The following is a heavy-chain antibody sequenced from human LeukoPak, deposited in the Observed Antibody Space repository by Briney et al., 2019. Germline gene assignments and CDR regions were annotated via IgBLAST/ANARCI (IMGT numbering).Heavy chain of an antibody. V-gene: IGHV4-39*07. J-gene: IGHJ4*02. D-gene: IGHD3-22*01. CDR2: IFYSGGT. CDR3: ARGPYYYDSSGSEDY. Sequence: PSETLSLTCTVSGGSINTPNYYWGWIRQTPGKGLEWIGNIFYSGGTYYSPSLTSRVTISLDTSRNQFSLKLNSVTAADTAVYYCARGPYYYDSSGSEDYWGQGTLVTVSS. CDR1: GGSINTPNYY.